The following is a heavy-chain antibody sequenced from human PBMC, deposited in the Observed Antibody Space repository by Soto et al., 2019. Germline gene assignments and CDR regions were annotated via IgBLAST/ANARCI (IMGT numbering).Heavy chain of an antibody. V-gene: IGHV3-23*01. J-gene: IGHJ6*03. CDR1: GFTFGTYA. CDR3: AKFRGPSYSYYYMDV. Sequence: EVQLLESGGGLVQPGGSLRLSCAASGFTFGTYAMKWLRQAPGRGLECVSFISGSGRTTYYADSVKVRFTVSSDNSKYTMYLQMNSMGAEDTALYYCAKFRGPSYSYYYMDVWGKGTTVSVSS. D-gene: IGHD3-16*01. CDR2: ISGSGRTT.